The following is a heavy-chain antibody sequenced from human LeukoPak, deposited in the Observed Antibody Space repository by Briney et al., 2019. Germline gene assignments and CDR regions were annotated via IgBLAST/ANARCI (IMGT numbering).Heavy chain of an antibody. CDR3: ARDQSYLAVAGTVFYDAFDI. CDR2: ISYDGSNK. V-gene: IGHV3-30*19. J-gene: IGHJ3*02. D-gene: IGHD6-19*01. CDR1: GFTFSSYG. Sequence: GGSLRLSCAASGFTFSSYGMHWVRQAPGKGLEWVAVISYDGSNKYYADSVKGRFTISRDNSKNTLYLQMNSLRAEDTAVYYCARDQSYLAVAGTVFYDAFDIWGQGTMVTVSS.